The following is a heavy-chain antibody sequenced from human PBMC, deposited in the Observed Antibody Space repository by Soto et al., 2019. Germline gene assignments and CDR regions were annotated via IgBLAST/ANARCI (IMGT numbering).Heavy chain of an antibody. CDR1: GGAFSRYA. CDR2: IIPIFGKA. J-gene: IGHJ4*02. CDR3: ARDGTLYDTSGYYYLY. D-gene: IGHD3-22*01. Sequence: QVQLVQSGAEVKKPGSSVKVSCKASGGAFSRYAISWVRQAPGQGLEWMGGIIPIFGKANYAQKFQGRVTITADESTSTGYMELGSLISEDTAVYYCARDGTLYDTSGYYYLYWGQGTLVTVSS. V-gene: IGHV1-69*01.